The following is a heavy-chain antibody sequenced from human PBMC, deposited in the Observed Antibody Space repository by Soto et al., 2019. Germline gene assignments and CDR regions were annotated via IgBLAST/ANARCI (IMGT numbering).Heavy chain of an antibody. Sequence: LGESLKISCKASGYIIKNYWIGWVRQMPGQGLEWMGIIFPDDSDTRYSPSFQGHVTISVDKSISTAYVQWSSLKASDSAIYYCFRGGVTSRTFDYWGQGTLVTVPQ. CDR1: GYIIKNYW. V-gene: IGHV5-51*01. CDR3: FRGGVTSRTFDY. D-gene: IGHD3-16*01. J-gene: IGHJ4*02. CDR2: IFPDDSDT.